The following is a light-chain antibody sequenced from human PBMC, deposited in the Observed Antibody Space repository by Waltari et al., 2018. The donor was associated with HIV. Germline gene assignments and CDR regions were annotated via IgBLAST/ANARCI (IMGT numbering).Light chain of an antibody. CDR2: KTN. V-gene: IGLV1-47*01. CDR1: RTNLGRTF. Sequence: SVLTQPPSASGTPGQRVTISCSGVRTNLGRTFVSWYPQLPGTAPKLLISKTNQRPSGVPDRFAGSKSGSSASLTISGLRSEDEAVYYCASWDDILSSVIFGGGTKVTVL. CDR3: ASWDDILSSVI. J-gene: IGLJ2*01.